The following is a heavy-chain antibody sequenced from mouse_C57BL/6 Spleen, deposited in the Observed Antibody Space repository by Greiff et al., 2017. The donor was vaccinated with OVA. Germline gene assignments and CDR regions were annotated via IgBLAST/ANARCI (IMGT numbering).Heavy chain of an antibody. J-gene: IGHJ1*03. Sequence: QVQLQQPGAELVKPGASVKMSCKASGYTFTSYWITWVKQRPGQGLEWIGDIYPGSGSTNYNEKFKSKATLTVDTSSSTAYMQLSSLTSEDSAVYYCASVVAPYWYFDVWGTGTTVTVSS. D-gene: IGHD1-1*01. V-gene: IGHV1-55*01. CDR2: IYPGSGST. CDR1: GYTFTSYW. CDR3: ASVVAPYWYFDV.